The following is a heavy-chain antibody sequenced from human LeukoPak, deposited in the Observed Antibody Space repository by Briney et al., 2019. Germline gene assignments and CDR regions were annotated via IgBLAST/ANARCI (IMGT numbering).Heavy chain of an antibody. CDR3: ANHRLTATTNLDS. Sequence: GGSLRLSCAASGFTFSSYAMSWVRQAPGKGLEWVSVISDSGGSTYYADSVKGRFTISRGNSKNTLYLQMNSLRAEDTAVYYCANHRLTATTNLDSWGQGTLVTVSS. CDR1: GFTFSSYA. D-gene: IGHD4-11*01. J-gene: IGHJ4*02. CDR2: ISDSGGST. V-gene: IGHV3-23*01.